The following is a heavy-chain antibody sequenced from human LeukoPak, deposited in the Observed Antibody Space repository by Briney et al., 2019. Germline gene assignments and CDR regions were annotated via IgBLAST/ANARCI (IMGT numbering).Heavy chain of an antibody. Sequence: PAESLRVSCTASEFIFSNYGMHLVRHGLGNRLDCVAFIRHDGSNKYYADSVKGRCTISRDNSKKTVYLQMNSLRTEDTAVYYCAKDRWLQGYFDYWGQGTLVTVSS. J-gene: IGHJ4*02. V-gene: IGHV3-30*02. CDR3: AKDRWLQGYFDY. D-gene: IGHD5-24*01. CDR2: IRHDGSNK. CDR1: EFIFSNYG.